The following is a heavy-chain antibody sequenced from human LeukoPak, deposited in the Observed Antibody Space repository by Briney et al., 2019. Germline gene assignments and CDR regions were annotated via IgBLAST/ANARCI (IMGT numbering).Heavy chain of an antibody. CDR3: ASEGDIVSMIFVRAFLDY. D-gene: IGHD5/OR15-5a*01. J-gene: IGHJ4*02. Sequence: PGGSLRLSCGASGFTFSNHAMSWVRQAPGKGLEWVSSISSGGGSTYYADSVKGRFAISRANSKNTLFLQMNSLRAEDTAVYYCASEGDIVSMIFVRAFLDYWGQGTLVTVSS. CDR1: GFTFSNHA. V-gene: IGHV3-23*01. CDR2: ISSGGGST.